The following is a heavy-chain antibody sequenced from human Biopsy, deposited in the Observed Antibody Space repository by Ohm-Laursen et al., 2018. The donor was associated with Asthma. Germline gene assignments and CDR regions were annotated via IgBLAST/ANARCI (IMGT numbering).Heavy chain of an antibody. CDR1: GYTFNSAG. V-gene: IGHV1-18*01. J-gene: IGHJ6*02. Sequence: SVKVSCKTSGYTFNSAGITWVRQAPGQGLEWMGWISVYNGNTKVAQKLQDRVTMITDTSTSTAYMELRSLRSDDTAVYFCASPTYCSGSSCINNYYYALDVWGQGTTVTVTS. CDR3: ASPTYCSGSSCINNYYYALDV. D-gene: IGHD2-15*01. CDR2: ISVYNGNT.